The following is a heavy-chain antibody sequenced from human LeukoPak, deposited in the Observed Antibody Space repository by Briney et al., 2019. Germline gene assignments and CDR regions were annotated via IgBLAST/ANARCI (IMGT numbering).Heavy chain of an antibody. CDR1: GYTFTDYY. Sequence: ASVKVSCKASGYTFTDYYIHWVRQAPGQGLEWVGWINPNSGATASAQKFQGRVTMTRDTSTSTANMDLSSLRFDDTAVYYCARDNGQGSDYWGQGRLVTVSS. D-gene: IGHD2-8*01. CDR3: ARDNGQGSDY. J-gene: IGHJ4*02. CDR2: INPNSGAT. V-gene: IGHV1-2*02.